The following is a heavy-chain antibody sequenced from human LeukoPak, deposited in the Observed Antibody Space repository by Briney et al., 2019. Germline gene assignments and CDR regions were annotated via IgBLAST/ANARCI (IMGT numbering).Heavy chain of an antibody. V-gene: IGHV3-33*01. CDR2: IWYDGSNK. CDR3: ARDRANDYLDY. Sequence: PGGSLRLSCAASGLTFSNHGMHWVRQAPGKGLEWVAFIWYDGSNKYYADSVKGRFTISRDNSKNTLYLQLNSLRAEDTAVYYCARDRANDYLDYWGQGTLVTVSS. CDR1: GLTFSNHG. J-gene: IGHJ4*02. D-gene: IGHD3-10*01.